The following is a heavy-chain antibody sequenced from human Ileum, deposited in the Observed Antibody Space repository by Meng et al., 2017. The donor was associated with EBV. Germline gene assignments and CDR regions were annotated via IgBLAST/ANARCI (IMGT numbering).Heavy chain of an antibody. D-gene: IGHD3-9*01. CDR2: IYQSGST. CDR1: GGSVSRCYW. V-gene: IGHV4-4*02. Sequence: QREGAGPGLVKPSGPLSLTCAVSGGSVSRCYWWCCVRPAPGKGLEWSGDIYQSGSTNYNPSLESRVTISLDKSENQLSLRLTSVTAADTAVYYWAREGGSFDIWTVHDIWGQGTLVTVSS. J-gene: IGHJ4*02. CDR3: AREGGSFDIWTVHDI.